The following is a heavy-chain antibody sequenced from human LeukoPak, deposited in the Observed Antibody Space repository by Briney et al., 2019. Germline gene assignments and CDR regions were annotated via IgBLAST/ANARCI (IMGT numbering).Heavy chain of an antibody. CDR3: AELGITMIGGV. Sequence: GGSLRLSCAASGLTFSSYEMNWVRQAPGKGLEWVSYISSSGSTIYYADSVKGRFTISRDNAKNSLYLPMNSLRAEDTAVYCCAELGITMIGGVWGKGTTVTISS. CDR2: ISSSGSTI. V-gene: IGHV3-48*03. D-gene: IGHD3-10*02. J-gene: IGHJ6*04. CDR1: GLTFSSYE.